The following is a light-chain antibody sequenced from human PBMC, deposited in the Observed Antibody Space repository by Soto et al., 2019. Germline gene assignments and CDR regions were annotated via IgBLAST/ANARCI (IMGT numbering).Light chain of an antibody. J-gene: IGLJ1*01. V-gene: IGLV2-14*01. CDR3: SSYSSARTLYV. Sequence: QSVLTQPASVSGSPGQSITISCAAASSDDGGYNRVSWYQQHPGQAPKLMIYDVTNRPSGVSHRFSGSKSGNTASLTISGLQAEDEADYYCSSYSSARTLYVFGTGTKVTVL. CDR1: SSDDGGYNR. CDR2: DVT.